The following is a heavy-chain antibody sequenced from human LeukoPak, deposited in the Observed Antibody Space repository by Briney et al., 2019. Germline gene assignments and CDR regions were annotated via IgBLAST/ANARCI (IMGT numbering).Heavy chain of an antibody. J-gene: IGHJ4*02. V-gene: IGHV3-23*01. D-gene: IGHD6-19*01. CDR3: AKDMEQWLKPFDY. Sequence: GGSLRLSCAASGFTFSSYAMSWVRQAPGRGLEWVSAISGSGGSTYYADSVKGRFTISRDNSKNTLYLQMNSLRAEDTALYYCAKDMEQWLKPFDYWGQGTLVTASS. CDR1: GFTFSSYA. CDR2: ISGSGGST.